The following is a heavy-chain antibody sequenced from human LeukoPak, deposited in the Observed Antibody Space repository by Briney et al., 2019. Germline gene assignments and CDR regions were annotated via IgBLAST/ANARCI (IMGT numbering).Heavy chain of an antibody. CDR1: GFTFSTYG. CDR2: ISFDGSYK. V-gene: IGHV3-30*18. Sequence: GGSLRLSCAASGFTFSTYGMHWVRQAPGKGLEWVAVISFDGSYKFYADSMKGRFTISRDNSKNTLYLQMNSLRVEDTAVYYCAKDYGGENFDYWGQGTLVTVSS. CDR3: AKDYGGENFDY. D-gene: IGHD4-23*01. J-gene: IGHJ4*02.